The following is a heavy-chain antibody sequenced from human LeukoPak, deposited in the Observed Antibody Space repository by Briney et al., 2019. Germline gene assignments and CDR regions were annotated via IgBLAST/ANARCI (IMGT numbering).Heavy chain of an antibody. D-gene: IGHD3-10*01. CDR3: VRDGHLYGLPFDY. CDR2: IDQDGSEK. Sequence: GGSLRLSCPTSGFTFRTYWMSWVRQAPGKGLEWVASIDQDGSEKNYVDSVKGRFTISRDNAYNSLYLQMNSLRAKDTAVYYCVRDGHLYGLPFDYWGQGTLVTVSS. J-gene: IGHJ4*02. V-gene: IGHV3-7*03. CDR1: GFTFRTYW.